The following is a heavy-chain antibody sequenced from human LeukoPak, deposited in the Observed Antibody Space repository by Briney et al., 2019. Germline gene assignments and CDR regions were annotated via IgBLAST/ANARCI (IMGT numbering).Heavy chain of an antibody. V-gene: IGHV1-46*01. Sequence: ASVKVSCKASGYTFTSYYMHWVRQAPGQGLGWMGIINPSGGSTSYAQKFQGRVTMARDTSTSTVYMELSSLRSEDTAVYYCARALIAALDWFDPWGQGTLVTVSS. CDR2: INPSGGST. J-gene: IGHJ5*02. CDR3: ARALIAALDWFDP. D-gene: IGHD6-6*01. CDR1: GYTFTSYY.